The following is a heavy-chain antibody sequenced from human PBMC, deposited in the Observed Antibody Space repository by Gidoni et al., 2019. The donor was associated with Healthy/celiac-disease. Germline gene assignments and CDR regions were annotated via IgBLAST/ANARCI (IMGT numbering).Heavy chain of an antibody. J-gene: IGHJ4*02. D-gene: IGHD3-22*01. CDR3: ARRFSSSGYYFLDY. CDR2: IYYSGSN. Sequence: QLQLQESGPGLVKPSETLSLTCTVSGGSISSSSYYWGWIRQPPGKGMEWIGSIYYSGSNYYNPSLKSRVTISVDTSKNQFSLKLSSVTAADTAVYYCARRFSSSGYYFLDYWGQGTLVTVSS. V-gene: IGHV4-39*01. CDR1: GGSISSSSYY.